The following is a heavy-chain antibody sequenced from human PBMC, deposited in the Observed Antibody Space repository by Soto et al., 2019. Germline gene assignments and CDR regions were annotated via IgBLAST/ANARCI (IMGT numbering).Heavy chain of an antibody. J-gene: IGHJ4*02. CDR1: GYACTNFG. D-gene: IGHD2-15*01. CDR3: ARGRTPIDY. V-gene: IGHV1-18*01. Sequence: QVQLVQSGAEVKKPGASVKVSCKASGYACTNFGISWVRQAPGQGLEWMGWISAYNGNTNYAQNFQGRVTMTTDTPTSPAYMELRSLRSDDTAVYYCARGRTPIDYWGQGTLVTVSS. CDR2: ISAYNGNT.